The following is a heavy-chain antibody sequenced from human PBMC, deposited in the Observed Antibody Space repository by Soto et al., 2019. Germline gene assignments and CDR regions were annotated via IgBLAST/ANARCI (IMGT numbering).Heavy chain of an antibody. CDR3: ARDLDRYCSVTSCHAMDV. V-gene: IGHV4-4*02. CDR2: VYHDGTS. CDR1: GGSIRSTNW. Sequence: SETLSLTCIVSGGSIRSTNWWAWVRQTPGKGLEWIGEVYHDGTSNYNPSLKGRATISVDRSKDQVSLRLNSVIDADTAVYYCARDLDRYCSVTSCHAMDVWGQGTPVTV. J-gene: IGHJ6*02. D-gene: IGHD2-15*01.